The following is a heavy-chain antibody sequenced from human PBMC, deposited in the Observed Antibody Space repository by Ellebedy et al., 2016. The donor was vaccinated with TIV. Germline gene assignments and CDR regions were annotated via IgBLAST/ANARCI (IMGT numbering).Heavy chain of an antibody. CDR2: IYYSGST. J-gene: IGHJ6*02. V-gene: IGHV4-59*01. Sequence: SETLSLXCTVSGGSISSYYWSWIRQPPGQGLEWIGYIYYSGSTNYNPSLKSRVTISVDTSKNQFSLKLSSVTAADTAVYYCARERSVYYYDSSGYSGMDVWGQGTTVTVSS. CDR1: GGSISSYY. CDR3: ARERSVYYYDSSGYSGMDV. D-gene: IGHD3-22*01.